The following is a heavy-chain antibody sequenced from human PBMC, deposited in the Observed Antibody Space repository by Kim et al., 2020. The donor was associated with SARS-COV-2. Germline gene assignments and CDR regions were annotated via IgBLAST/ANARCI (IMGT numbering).Heavy chain of an antibody. CDR3: ARDLRLGIVLMVYARDYYGMDV. J-gene: IGHJ6*02. D-gene: IGHD2-8*01. V-gene: IGHV1-18*01. Sequence: ASVKVSCKASGYTFTSYGISWVRQAPGQGLEWMGWISAYNGNTNYAQKLQGRVTMTTDTSTSTAYMELRSLRSDDTAVYYCARDLRLGIVLMVYARDYYGMDVWGQGTTVTVSS. CDR1: GYTFTSYG. CDR2: ISAYNGNT.